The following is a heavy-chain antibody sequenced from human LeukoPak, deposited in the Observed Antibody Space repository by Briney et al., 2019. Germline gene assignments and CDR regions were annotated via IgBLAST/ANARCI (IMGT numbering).Heavy chain of an antibody. Sequence: GRSLRLSCAASGFTFSSYAMHWVRQAPGKGLEWVAVISYDGSNKYYADSVKGRFTISRDNSKNTLYLQMNSLRAEDTAVYYCARGDFWSGYLGDAFDIWGQGTMVTVSS. CDR1: GFTFSSYA. D-gene: IGHD3-3*01. CDR3: ARGDFWSGYLGDAFDI. J-gene: IGHJ3*02. CDR2: ISYDGSNK. V-gene: IGHV3-30-3*01.